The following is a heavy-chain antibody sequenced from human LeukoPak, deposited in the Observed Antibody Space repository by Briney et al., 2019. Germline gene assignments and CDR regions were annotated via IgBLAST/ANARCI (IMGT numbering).Heavy chain of an antibody. D-gene: IGHD2-15*01. CDR1: GFTVSSNY. CDR3: ARGGAYCSGGSCSAGGYDPWELYYFDY. V-gene: IGHV3-53*01. J-gene: IGHJ4*02. CDR2: IYSGGST. Sequence: PGGSLRLSCASSGFTVSSNYRSWVRQAPGKGLEWVSVIYSGGSTYYADSVKGRFTISRDNSKNTLYLQMNSLRAEDTAVYYCARGGAYCSGGSCSAGGYDPWELYYFDYWGQGTLVTVSS.